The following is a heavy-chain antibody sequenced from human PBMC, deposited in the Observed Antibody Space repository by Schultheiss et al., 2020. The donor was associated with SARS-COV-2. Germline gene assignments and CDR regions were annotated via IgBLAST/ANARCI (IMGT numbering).Heavy chain of an antibody. CDR1: GFTFKSYA. D-gene: IGHD2-2*01. CDR3: VRDGPAASYGMDV. V-gene: IGHV3-66*01. CDR2: IYSGGNT. J-gene: IGHJ6*02. Sequence: GESLKISCVDSGFTFKSYAMHWVRQAPGKGLEWVSVIYSGGNTHYADSVRGRFIISRDNSKNTLYLQMTSLRVEDTAMYYCVRDGPAASYGMDVWGQGTTVTVSS.